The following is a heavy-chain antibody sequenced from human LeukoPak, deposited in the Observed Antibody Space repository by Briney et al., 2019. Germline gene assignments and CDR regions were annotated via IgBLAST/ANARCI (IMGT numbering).Heavy chain of an antibody. Sequence: ASVKVSCKASGYTFTSYGISWVRQAPGQGLEWMGWINPNSGGTNYAQKFQGRVTMTRDTSISTAYLELSRLRSDDTAVYYCAVVPPKYSSSWYHGKKAFDIWGQGTMVTVSS. CDR3: AVVPPKYSSSWYHGKKAFDI. D-gene: IGHD6-13*01. J-gene: IGHJ3*02. V-gene: IGHV1-2*02. CDR1: GYTFTSYG. CDR2: INPNSGGT.